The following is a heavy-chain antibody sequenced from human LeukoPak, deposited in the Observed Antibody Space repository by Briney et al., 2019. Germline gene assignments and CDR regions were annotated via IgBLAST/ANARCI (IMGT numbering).Heavy chain of an antibody. D-gene: IGHD2-2*01. CDR3: VSACTSCFNYAFDI. CDR1: GYTFTSYD. V-gene: IGHV1-8*01. CDR2: MNPNSGNT. Sequence: ASVKVSCKASGYTFTSYDFNWVRQAPGQGLEWMGWMNPNSGNTGYAQKFQGRVTMTRNTSISTAYMELSSLISDDTAVYYCVSACTSCFNYAFDIWGQGTMVTVSS. J-gene: IGHJ3*02.